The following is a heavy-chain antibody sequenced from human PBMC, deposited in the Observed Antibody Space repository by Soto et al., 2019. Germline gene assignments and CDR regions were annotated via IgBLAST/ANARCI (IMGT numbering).Heavy chain of an antibody. V-gene: IGHV3-23*01. CDR2: ISGSGGST. D-gene: IGHD5-18*01. J-gene: IGHJ5*02. CDR3: ATTVLLDTGFDP. Sequence: GSLALACPASGFTFSSYAMSWVRQAPGKGLEWVSAISGSGGSTYYADSVKGRFTISRDNSKNTLYLKMNSLRAEDTAVYYCATTVLLDTGFDPWGQGTMVTVPS. CDR1: GFTFSSYA.